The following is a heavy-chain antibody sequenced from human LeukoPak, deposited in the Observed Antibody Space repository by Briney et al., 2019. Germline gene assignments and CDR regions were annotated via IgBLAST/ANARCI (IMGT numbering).Heavy chain of an antibody. CDR1: GGSISSYY. D-gene: IGHD6-13*01. J-gene: IGHJ4*02. CDR3: ARGIAAAGVDY. Sequence: SETLSLTCTVSGGSISSYYWSWIRQPPGKGLEWVGYIYYSGSTNYNPSLKSRVTISVDTSKNQFSRKLSSVTAADTAVYYCARGIAAAGVDYWGQGTLVTVSS. V-gene: IGHV4-59*01. CDR2: IYYSGST.